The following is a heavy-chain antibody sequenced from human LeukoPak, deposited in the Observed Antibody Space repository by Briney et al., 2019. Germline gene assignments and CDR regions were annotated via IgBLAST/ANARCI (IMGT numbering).Heavy chain of an antibody. Sequence: GGSLRLSCAASGFAFSSYAMSWVRQAPGKGLEWFSAISGSGGSTYYADSVKGRFTISRDNSKNTLDLQMNSLRAEDTAEYYCVKDRCGTTCYSDFDSWGQGTLVTVSS. CDR2: ISGSGGST. CDR3: VKDRCGTTCYSDFDS. CDR1: GFAFSSYA. D-gene: IGHD2-15*01. V-gene: IGHV3-23*01. J-gene: IGHJ4*02.